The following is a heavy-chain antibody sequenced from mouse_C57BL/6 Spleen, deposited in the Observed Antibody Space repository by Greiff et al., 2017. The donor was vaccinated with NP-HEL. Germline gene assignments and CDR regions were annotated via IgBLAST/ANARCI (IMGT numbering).Heavy chain of an antibody. CDR2: IYPGSGNT. V-gene: IGHV1-76*01. CDR1: GYTFTDYY. CDR3: ARGPRDSSGLYYAMDY. J-gene: IGHJ4*01. D-gene: IGHD3-2*02. Sequence: QVQLKESGAELVRPGASVKLSCKASGYTFTDYYINWVKQRPGQGLEWIARIYPGSGNTYYNEKFKGKATLTAEKSSSTAYMQLSSLTSEDSAVYFCARGPRDSSGLYYAMDYWGQGTSVTVSS.